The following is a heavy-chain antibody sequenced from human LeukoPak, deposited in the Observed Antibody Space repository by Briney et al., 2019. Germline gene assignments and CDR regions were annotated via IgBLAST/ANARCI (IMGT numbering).Heavy chain of an antibody. CDR2: MNPNSGNT. V-gene: IGHV1-8*02. Sequence: ASVKVSCKASGYTFTGYYMHWVRQAPGQGLEWMGWMNPNSGNTGYAQKFQGRVTMTRNTSISTAYMELSSLRSEDTAVYYCARRYCSSTSCHPDYWGQGTLVTVSS. CDR1: GYTFTGYY. D-gene: IGHD2-2*01. CDR3: ARRYCSSTSCHPDY. J-gene: IGHJ4*02.